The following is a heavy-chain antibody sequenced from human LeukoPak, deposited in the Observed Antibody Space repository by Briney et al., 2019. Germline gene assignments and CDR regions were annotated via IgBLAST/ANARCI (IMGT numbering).Heavy chain of an antibody. Sequence: SETLSLTCTVSGGSISSGGYYWSWIRQPPGKGLEWIGYIYYSGSTNYNPSLKSRVTISVDTSKNQFSLKLSSVTAADTAVYYCARHDDDILTGYFTGFDYWGQGTLVTVSS. D-gene: IGHD3-9*01. CDR2: IYYSGST. CDR1: GGSISSGGYY. V-gene: IGHV4-61*08. CDR3: ARHDDDILTGYFTGFDY. J-gene: IGHJ4*02.